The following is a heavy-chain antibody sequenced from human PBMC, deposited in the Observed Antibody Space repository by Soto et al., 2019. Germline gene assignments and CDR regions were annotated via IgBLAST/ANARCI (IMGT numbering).Heavy chain of an antibody. CDR1: GYTFSSYY. D-gene: IGHD3-3*01. CDR2: INPDGGST. Sequence: QVQLVQSGAEVKKPGASVMLSCKASGYTFSSYYMHWVRQAPGQGLEWMGIINPDGGSTRYAQKSQGRVTMTRDTSTRTFHMELSSLRSEDTAMYYCAKELRGGVIITTYSAHIDYWGQGTLVTVSS. V-gene: IGHV1-46*01. J-gene: IGHJ4*02. CDR3: AKELRGGVIITTYSAHIDY.